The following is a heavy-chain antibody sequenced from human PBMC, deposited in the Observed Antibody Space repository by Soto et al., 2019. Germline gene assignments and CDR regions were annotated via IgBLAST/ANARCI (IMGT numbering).Heavy chain of an antibody. V-gene: IGHV3-23*01. CDR1: GFTFSSYS. CDR3: AKDVGYSSSRLGADY. CDR2: ISGSGGRT. D-gene: IGHD6-6*01. Sequence: SGGSLRLSCAASGFTFSSYSISWVRQAPWKGLEWVSAISGSGGRTYYADSVKGRFTISRDNSKNTLYLQMNSLRAEDTDVYYCAKDVGYSSSRLGADYCGQGILVPVSP. J-gene: IGHJ4*02.